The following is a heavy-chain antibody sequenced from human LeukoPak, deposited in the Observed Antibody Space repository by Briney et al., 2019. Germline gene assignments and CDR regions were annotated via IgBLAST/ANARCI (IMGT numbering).Heavy chain of an antibody. CDR2: ISSSSSYI. V-gene: IGHV3-21*01. CDR3: ATLMTTVTGRDY. D-gene: IGHD4-17*01. CDR1: GFTFSSYA. J-gene: IGHJ4*02. Sequence: GGSLRLSCAASGFTFSSYAMSWVRQAPGKGLEWVSSISSSSSYIYYADSVKGRFTISRDNAKNSLYLQMNSLRAEDTAVYYCATLMTTVTGRDYWGQGTLVTVSS.